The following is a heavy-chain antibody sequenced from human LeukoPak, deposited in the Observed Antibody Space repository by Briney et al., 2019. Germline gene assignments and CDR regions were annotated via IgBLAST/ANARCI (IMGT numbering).Heavy chain of an antibody. J-gene: IGHJ4*02. Sequence: ASVKVSCKASGYTFTGYYMHWARQAPGQGLEWMGWINPNSGATNYAQKFQGRVTMTRDTSISTAYMELSRLRSDDTAVYYCARAERGYSGTWNWGQGTLVTVSS. CDR3: ARAERGYSGTWN. CDR1: GYTFTGYY. V-gene: IGHV1-2*02. D-gene: IGHD5-12*01. CDR2: INPNSGAT.